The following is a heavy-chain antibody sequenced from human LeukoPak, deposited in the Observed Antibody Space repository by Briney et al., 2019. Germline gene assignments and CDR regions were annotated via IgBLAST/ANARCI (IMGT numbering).Heavy chain of an antibody. Sequence: NSSETLSLTCTVSGGSISSYYWSWIRQPPGKGLEWIGYIYYSGSTNYNPSLKSRVTISVDTSKNQFSLKLSSVTAADTAVYYCARVGGLYCSGGSCYSGVFDYWGQGTLVTVSS. CDR3: ARVGGLYCSGGSCYSGVFDY. CDR1: GGSISSYY. CDR2: IYYSGST. J-gene: IGHJ4*02. D-gene: IGHD2-15*01. V-gene: IGHV4-59*01.